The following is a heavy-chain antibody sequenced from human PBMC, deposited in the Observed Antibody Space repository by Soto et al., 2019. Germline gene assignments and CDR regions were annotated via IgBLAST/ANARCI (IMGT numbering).Heavy chain of an antibody. CDR1: GFTFSSYA. CDR3: AKDHRH. V-gene: IGHV3-23*01. Sequence: PGGSLRLSCAASGFTFSSYAMSWVRQAPGKGLEWVSVISGSGGSTYSADCVKGRFTISRYNSKNNVDLKMNSLRAEDTAVDYCAKDHRHWRQGTLVTVSS. CDR2: ISGSGGST. J-gene: IGHJ4*02.